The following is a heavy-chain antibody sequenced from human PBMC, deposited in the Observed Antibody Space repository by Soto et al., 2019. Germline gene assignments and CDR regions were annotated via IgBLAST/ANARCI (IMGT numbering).Heavy chain of an antibody. CDR3: ARVHRVNYIGYFDY. CDR2: MYHSVST. D-gene: IGHD2-15*01. CDR1: GESISSPTW. Sequence: SETLSLTCAVSGESISSPTWWTWVRQPPGRGREWIGDMYHSVSTNYKSSLKSRVTISVDKSKNQFSLKLNSVTAADTAVYYCARVHRVNYIGYFDYWGQGALVTVSS. J-gene: IGHJ4*02. V-gene: IGHV4-4*02.